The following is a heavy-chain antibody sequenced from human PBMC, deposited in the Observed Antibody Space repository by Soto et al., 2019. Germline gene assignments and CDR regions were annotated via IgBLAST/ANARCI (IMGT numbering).Heavy chain of an antibody. J-gene: IGHJ4*02. Sequence: SETLSLTCTVSGGSISSYYWSWIRQPPGKGLEWIGYIYYSGSTNYNPSRKSRVTISVDTSKNQFTLKLSSVTAADTAVYYCARARGGGYDILTGYYYFDYWGQGTLVTVSS. CDR3: ARARGGGYDILTGYYYFDY. CDR1: GGSISSYY. D-gene: IGHD3-9*01. V-gene: IGHV4-59*01. CDR2: IYYSGST.